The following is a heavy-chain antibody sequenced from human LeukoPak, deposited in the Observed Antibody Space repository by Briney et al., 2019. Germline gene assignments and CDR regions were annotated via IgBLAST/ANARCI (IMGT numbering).Heavy chain of an antibody. J-gene: IGHJ4*02. CDR1: GGSISSGGYC. D-gene: IGHD3-10*01. V-gene: IGHV4-31*03. Sequence: SETLSLTCTVSGGSISSGGYCWSWIRQHPGKGLEWIGYIYYSGSTYYNPSLKSRVTISVDTSKNQFSLKLSSVTAADTAVYYCARDSPSYYGSGSYIFDYWGQGTLVTVSS. CDR3: ARDSPSYYGSGSYIFDY. CDR2: IYYSGST.